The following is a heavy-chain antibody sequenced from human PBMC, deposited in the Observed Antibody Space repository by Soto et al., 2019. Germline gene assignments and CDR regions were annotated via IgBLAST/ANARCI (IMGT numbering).Heavy chain of an antibody. Sequence: QVQLVQSGAEVKKPGSSVKVSCKASGGTFSSYTISWVRQAPGQGLEWMGRIIPILGIANYAQKFQGRVTITADKYTSTAYMELSSLRSEDTAVYYCARGWDGYNSDYWGQGTLVTVSS. CDR3: ARGWDGYNSDY. CDR1: GGTFSSYT. V-gene: IGHV1-69*02. D-gene: IGHD5-12*01. J-gene: IGHJ4*02. CDR2: IIPILGIA.